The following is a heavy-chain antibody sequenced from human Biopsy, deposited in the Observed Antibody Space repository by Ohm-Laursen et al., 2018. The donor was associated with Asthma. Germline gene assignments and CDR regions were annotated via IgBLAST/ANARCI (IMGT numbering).Heavy chain of an antibody. CDR1: GGTFNTYV. CDR3: ARKAGSCISRTCYSLDF. Sequence: YSVKVSCKSLGGTFNTYVIGWGRQAPGQGLEWIGGINSVFGTTTYPQKFQDRVPITADDSTSTVYMELSSLRSEDTAVYYCARKAGSCISRTCYSLDFWGQGTLVTVSS. V-gene: IGHV1-69*01. D-gene: IGHD2-2*01. CDR2: INSVFGTT. J-gene: IGHJ4*02.